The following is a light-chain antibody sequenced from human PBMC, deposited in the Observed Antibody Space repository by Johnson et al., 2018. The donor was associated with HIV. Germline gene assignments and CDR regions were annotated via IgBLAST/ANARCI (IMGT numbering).Light chain of an antibody. J-gene: IGLJ1*01. Sequence: QSVLTQPPSVSAAPGQKVTISCSGSSSNIGNNYVSWYQQVPGTAPKLLIYENNKRPSGIPDRFSGSKSGTSATLGITGLQTGDEADYYCGTWDSSPRTAFFGTGTKVTVL. CDR2: ENN. CDR3: GTWDSSPRTAF. V-gene: IGLV1-51*02. CDR1: SSNIGNNY.